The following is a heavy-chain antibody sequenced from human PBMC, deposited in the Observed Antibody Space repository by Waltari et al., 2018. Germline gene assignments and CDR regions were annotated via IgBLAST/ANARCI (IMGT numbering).Heavy chain of an antibody. D-gene: IGHD4-17*01. V-gene: IGHV1-69*06. CDR2: IHPIFGTR. CDR3: ARDPLLFPSDGYYGWFDP. Sequence: QVQLVQSGSEVKKPGSSVKVSCQAPGGPFSNYAINWVRQAPGQGLEWMGGIHPIFGTRDNAQKFQGRVTITADKSTSTAYMELSSLRSDDTAVYYCARDPLLFPSDGYYGWFDPWGQGTLVTVSS. CDR1: GGPFSNYA. J-gene: IGHJ5*02.